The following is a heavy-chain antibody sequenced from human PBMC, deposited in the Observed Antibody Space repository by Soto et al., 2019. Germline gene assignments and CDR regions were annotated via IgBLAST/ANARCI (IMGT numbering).Heavy chain of an antibody. Sequence: ASVKVSCKASGYTFTSYDINWVRQATGQGLEWMGWMNPNSGNTGYAQKFQGRVTMTRNTSISTAYMELSSLRSEDTAVYYCARGPEIVVVVAADYYYYMDVWGKGTTVTVSS. D-gene: IGHD2-15*01. V-gene: IGHV1-8*01. CDR1: GYTFTSYD. CDR3: ARGPEIVVVVAADYYYYMDV. CDR2: MNPNSGNT. J-gene: IGHJ6*03.